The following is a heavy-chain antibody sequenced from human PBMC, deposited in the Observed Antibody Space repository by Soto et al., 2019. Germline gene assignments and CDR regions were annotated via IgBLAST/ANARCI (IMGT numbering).Heavy chain of an antibody. CDR1: GFTFSSYG. Sequence: GGSLRLSCAASGFTFSSYGMHWVRQAPGKGLEWVAVISYDGSDKYYADSVKGRFTISRDNSNNTLYLQMDSLRAEDTAVYYYDSSGSGIDYWGQGTLVTVSS. D-gene: IGHD3-22*01. CDR2: ISYDGSDK. J-gene: IGHJ4*02. V-gene: IGHV3-30*03. CDR3: DSSGSGIDY.